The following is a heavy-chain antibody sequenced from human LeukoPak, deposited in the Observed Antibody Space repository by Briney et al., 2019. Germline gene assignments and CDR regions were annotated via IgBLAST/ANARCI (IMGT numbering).Heavy chain of an antibody. CDR1: GLTFTTYG. CDR2: IASNGGSE. J-gene: IGHJ4*02. CDR3: AKRGHYSINWYHYFDY. D-gene: IGHD6-13*01. Sequence: GGSLRLSCAASGLTFTTYGLHWVRQAPGKGLEWVAAIASNGGSEYYADSVKGRFTISRDNSKNTLFLQMNSLRPDDTAVYYCAKRGHYSINWYHYFDYWGQGTLVTVSS. V-gene: IGHV3-30*18.